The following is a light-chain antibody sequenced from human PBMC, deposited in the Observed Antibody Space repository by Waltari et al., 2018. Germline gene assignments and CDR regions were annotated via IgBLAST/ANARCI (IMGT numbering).Light chain of an antibody. J-gene: IGLJ2*01. CDR1: TTDHGAFAF. CDR2: DVF. Sequence: QSALTHPASGTGSPGPSTSFSRPGLTTDHGAFAFVPWYQQHPGKAPKLRIYDVFNRPSGGSTRFSSSTSDNAASLAISGLQAEDEAVYYCSSYTASPPHVVFGGGTKVTVL. CDR3: SSYTASPPHVV. V-gene: IGLV2-14*03.